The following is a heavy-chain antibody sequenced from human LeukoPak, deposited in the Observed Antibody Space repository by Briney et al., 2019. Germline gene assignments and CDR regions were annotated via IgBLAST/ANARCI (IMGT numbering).Heavy chain of an antibody. CDR1: GFTFSSYS. J-gene: IGHJ3*02. CDR2: ISSSSSYI. D-gene: IGHD4-11*01. Sequence: GGSLRLSCAASGFTFSSYSMNWFRQAPGKGLEWVSSISSSSSYIYYADSVKGRFTISRDNAKNSLYLQMNSLRAEDTAVYYCARDLQSVPQGAFDIWGQGTMVTVSS. CDR3: ARDLQSVPQGAFDI. V-gene: IGHV3-21*01.